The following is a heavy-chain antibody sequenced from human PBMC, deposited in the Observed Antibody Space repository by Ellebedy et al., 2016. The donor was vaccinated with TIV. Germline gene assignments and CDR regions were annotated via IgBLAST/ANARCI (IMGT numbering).Heavy chain of an antibody. Sequence: GESLKISCATSGFTFSNYVMHWVRQAPGKGLEWVAVIWYDGSNKYYADSVKGRFTISRDNSKNTLYLQMNSLRAEDTAVYYCARALVVVNAFDIWGQGTMVTVSS. J-gene: IGHJ3*02. CDR1: GFTFSNYV. CDR2: IWYDGSNK. CDR3: ARALVVVNAFDI. D-gene: IGHD3-22*01. V-gene: IGHV3-33*08.